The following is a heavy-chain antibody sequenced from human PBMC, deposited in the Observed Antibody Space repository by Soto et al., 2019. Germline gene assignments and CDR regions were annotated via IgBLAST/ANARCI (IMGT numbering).Heavy chain of an antibody. Sequence: GAPVKGSCKASGYTFTGYYMHWVRQAPGQGVEWMGWINPNSGGTNYAQKFQGRVTMTRDTSISTAYMELSRLRSDDTAVYYCARVLTNYDFWSGQYYYYGMDVWGQGTTVTVYS. D-gene: IGHD3-3*01. CDR1: GYTFTGYY. V-gene: IGHV1-2*02. CDR3: ARVLTNYDFWSGQYYYYGMDV. J-gene: IGHJ6*02. CDR2: INPNSGGT.